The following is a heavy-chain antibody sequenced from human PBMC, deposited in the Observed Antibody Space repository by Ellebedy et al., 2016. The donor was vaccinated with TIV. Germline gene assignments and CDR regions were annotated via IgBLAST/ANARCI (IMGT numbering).Heavy chain of an antibody. J-gene: IGHJ2*01. D-gene: IGHD1-1*01. CDR2: ITSHGTLM. CDR1: GFPFSDYN. Sequence: GESLKISCAASGFPFSDYNIHRIRLAPGEGLEWISCITSHGTLMYYADSVKGRFTISRDNAKNSLYLQMNSPRAEDTAVYYCAKEPKVHAGPWYFDLWGRGTLVTVSS. CDR3: AKEPKVHAGPWYFDL. V-gene: IGHV3-11*04.